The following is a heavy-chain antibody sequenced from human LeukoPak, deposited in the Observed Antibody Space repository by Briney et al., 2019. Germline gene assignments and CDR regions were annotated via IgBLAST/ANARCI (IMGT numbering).Heavy chain of an antibody. Sequence: GESLKISCKGSGYPFINYWIAWMRPMPGKGLEWVGIIYPGDSETAYSPSFQGQVTISADRSISTAYLQWSSLEASDTAVYYCARHSKTGSTYYGMDVWGQGTTVTVSS. CDR2: IYPGDSET. D-gene: IGHD1-7*01. V-gene: IGHV5-51*01. CDR3: ARHSKTGSTYYGMDV. CDR1: GYPFINYW. J-gene: IGHJ6*02.